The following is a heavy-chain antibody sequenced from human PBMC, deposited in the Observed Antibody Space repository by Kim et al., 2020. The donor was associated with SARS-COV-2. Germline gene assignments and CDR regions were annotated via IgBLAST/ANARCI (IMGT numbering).Heavy chain of an antibody. Sequence: GGSLRLSCAASGFTFSNYGMLWVRQAPGKGLEFVSAISSNGDTTYYGESVKGRFSISRDNSKNTLYLQMALVTADDMAIYYCAKPRYSGSFFGYFDSWGQGTLVIVSS. D-gene: IGHD1-26*01. J-gene: IGHJ4*02. CDR3: AKPRYSGSFFGYFDS. CDR1: GFTFSNYG. CDR2: ISSNGDTT. V-gene: IGHV3-64*02.